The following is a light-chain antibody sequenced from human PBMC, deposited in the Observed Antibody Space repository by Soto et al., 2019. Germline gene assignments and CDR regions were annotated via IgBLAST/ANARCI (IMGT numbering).Light chain of an antibody. Sequence: DMVITPYPATLSVSPGARATLSCRASQSVSSSLAWYQQKPGQAPRLLIYGATSRATGIPDRFSGSVSGTDFTLTISRLEPEDFAVYYCQKYGRSATFTFGPGTKVDIK. CDR1: QSVSSS. CDR3: QKYGRSATFT. V-gene: IGKV3-20*01. J-gene: IGKJ3*01. CDR2: GAT.